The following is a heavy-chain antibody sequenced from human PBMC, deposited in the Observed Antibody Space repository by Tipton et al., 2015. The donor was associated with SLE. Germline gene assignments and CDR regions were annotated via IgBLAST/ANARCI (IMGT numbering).Heavy chain of an antibody. CDR2: IYYSGST. D-gene: IGHD3-16*01. Sequence: TLSLTCTVSGGSISSSSYYWGWIRQPPGKGLEWIGSIYYSGSTNYNPSLKSRVTISVDTSKNQFSLKLSSVNAADTAVYYCARDRPHHVWGLDYYYMDVWGKGTTVTVSS. V-gene: IGHV4-39*07. CDR1: GGSISSSSYY. J-gene: IGHJ6*03. CDR3: ARDRPHHVWGLDYYYMDV.